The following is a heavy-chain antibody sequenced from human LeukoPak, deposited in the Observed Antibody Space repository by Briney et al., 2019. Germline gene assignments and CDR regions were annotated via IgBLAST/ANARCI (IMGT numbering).Heavy chain of an antibody. CDR3: VRVPANGRFDY. V-gene: IGHV3-74*01. Sequence: QPGGSLRLSCAASGFTFSSYWMHWVRQAPGKGLVWVSRLNPDGSSINYADSVKGRFTISRDNAKNTLYLQMNSLRAEDTAVYYCVRVPANGRFDYWGQGTLVTVSS. CDR2: LNPDGSSI. J-gene: IGHJ4*02. CDR1: GFTFSSYW.